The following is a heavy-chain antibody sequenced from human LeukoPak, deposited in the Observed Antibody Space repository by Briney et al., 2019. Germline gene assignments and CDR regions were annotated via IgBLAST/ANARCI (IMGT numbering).Heavy chain of an antibody. CDR1: GYTFTGYY. CDR2: INPNTGDT. J-gene: IGHJ4*02. CDR3: ARDERFCNGDNHYPDLGY. Sequence: ASVKVSCKASGYTFTGYYLFWVRQAPGQGLEWMGWINPNTGDTRYGQKFQGRVTLTRDTSIRTTYMELSSLRSDDAAVYYCARDERFCNGDNHYPDLGYWGQGTLVTVSS. D-gene: IGHD2-15*01. V-gene: IGHV1-2*02.